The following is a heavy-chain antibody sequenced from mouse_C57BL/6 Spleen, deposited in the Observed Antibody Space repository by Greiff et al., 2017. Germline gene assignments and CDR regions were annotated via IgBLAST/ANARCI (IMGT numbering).Heavy chain of an antibody. CDR2: ISSGGSYT. D-gene: IGHD2-3*01. V-gene: IGHV5-6*01. Sequence: EVKLVESGGDLVKPGGSLKLSCAASGFTFSSYGMSWVRQTPDKRLEWVATISSGGSYTYYPDSVKGRFTISRDNAKNTLYLQMSSLKTEDTALYYCERGRGVYDGYFYAMDYWGQGTSVTVSS. J-gene: IGHJ4*01. CDR1: GFTFSSYG. CDR3: ERGRGVYDGYFYAMDY.